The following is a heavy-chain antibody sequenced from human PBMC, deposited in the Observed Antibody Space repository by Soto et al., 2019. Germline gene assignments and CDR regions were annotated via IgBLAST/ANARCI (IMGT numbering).Heavy chain of an antibody. V-gene: IGHV4-34*01. CDR2: INHSGST. J-gene: IGHJ6*02. CDR3: ARGSVPPTHYYYGMDV. CDR1: GGSFSGYY. Sequence: PSETLSLTCAVYGGSFSGYYWSWIRQPPGKGLEWIGEINHSGSTNYNPSLKSRVTISVDTSKNQFSLKLSSVTAADTAVYYCARGSVPPTHYYYGMDVWGQGTTVTVSS.